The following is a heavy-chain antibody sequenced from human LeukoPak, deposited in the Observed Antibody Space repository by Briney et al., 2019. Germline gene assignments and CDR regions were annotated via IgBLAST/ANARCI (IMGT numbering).Heavy chain of an antibody. CDR1: GFTFSSYG. CDR3: ARARSSYGYGDAFDI. D-gene: IGHD5-18*01. Sequence: GGSLRLSCAASGFTFSSYGMHWVRQAPGKGLEWVAFIRYDGSNKYYADSVKGRFTISRDNSKNTLYLQMNSLRAEDTAVYYCARARSSYGYGDAFDIWGQGTMVTVSS. CDR2: IRYDGSNK. V-gene: IGHV3-30*02. J-gene: IGHJ3*02.